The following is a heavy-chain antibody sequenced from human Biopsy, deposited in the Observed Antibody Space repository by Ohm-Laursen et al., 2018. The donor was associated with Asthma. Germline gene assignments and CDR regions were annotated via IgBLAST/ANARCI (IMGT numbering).Heavy chain of an antibody. D-gene: IGHD3-10*01. CDR2: INHRGST. V-gene: IGHV4-34*01. J-gene: IGHJ3*01. CDR3: ARSPYYYGLLGPTRGFGVYAV. Sequence: SDTLSLTYTVYGGSFSNYYWTWIRQPPGKGLEWIGEINHRGSTNYNPSLKSRVTLSVDTSKNQFSVKLRSVTAADTAVYYYARSPYYYGLLGPTRGFGVYAVWGHGTLVTVSS. CDR1: GGSFSNYY.